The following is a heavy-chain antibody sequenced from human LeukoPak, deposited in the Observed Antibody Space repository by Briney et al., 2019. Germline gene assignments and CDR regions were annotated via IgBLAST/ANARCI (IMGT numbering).Heavy chain of an antibody. CDR1: GYIFTNYW. J-gene: IGHJ4*02. Sequence: GESLRISCKASGYIFTNYWIGWVRQMPGKGLEWMGIIYPRDSDTRYSPSFQGQVTVSADKSISTAYLQWNTLEASDTAMYYCARRQYSGYDFDFWGQGTLVTVSS. CDR2: IYPRDSDT. CDR3: ARRQYSGYDFDF. D-gene: IGHD5-12*01. V-gene: IGHV5-51*01.